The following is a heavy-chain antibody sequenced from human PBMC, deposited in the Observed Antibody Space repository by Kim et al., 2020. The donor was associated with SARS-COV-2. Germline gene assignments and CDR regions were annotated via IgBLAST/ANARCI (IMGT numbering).Heavy chain of an antibody. Sequence: ASVKVSCKASGYTFTGYYLHWVRQAPGQGLEWMGWINPNSGGTHYAQNFQGRVTMTRDTSISTAYMELSRLRSDDTAVYYCARDPRWNLGLTYYYDSSGYDWGQGTLVTVSS. CDR1: GYTFTGYY. CDR2: INPNSGGT. D-gene: IGHD3-22*01. CDR3: ARDPRWNLGLTYYYDSSGYD. J-gene: IGHJ4*02. V-gene: IGHV1-2*02.